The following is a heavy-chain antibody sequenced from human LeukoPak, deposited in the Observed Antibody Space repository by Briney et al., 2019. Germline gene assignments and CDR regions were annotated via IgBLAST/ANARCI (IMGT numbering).Heavy chain of an antibody. D-gene: IGHD6-19*01. J-gene: IGHJ4*02. V-gene: IGHV3-21*04. Sequence: PGGSLRLSCAASGFTFSRYNMNWVRQAPGKGLEWVSSISSSSNYIYYADSVKGRFTISRDNSKNTLYLHVNSLRAEDTAVYYCAKVAAVAGTVDLYFDYWGQGTLVTVSS. CDR1: GFTFSRYN. CDR2: ISSSSNYI. CDR3: AKVAAVAGTVDLYFDY.